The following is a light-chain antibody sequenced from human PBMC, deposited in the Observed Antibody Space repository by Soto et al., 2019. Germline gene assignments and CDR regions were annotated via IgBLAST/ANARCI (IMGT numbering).Light chain of an antibody. CDR2: AAS. CDR1: QGISNY. Sequence: DIQMTQSPSSLSASVGDRVTITCRASQGISNYLAWYQQKPGKVPKLLIYAASTLQSGVPSRFSGSGSGTDLTLTIRSLQPEDVATYYCQKYNSAPQVTFGQGTRLEIK. CDR3: QKYNSAPQVT. J-gene: IGKJ5*01. V-gene: IGKV1-27*01.